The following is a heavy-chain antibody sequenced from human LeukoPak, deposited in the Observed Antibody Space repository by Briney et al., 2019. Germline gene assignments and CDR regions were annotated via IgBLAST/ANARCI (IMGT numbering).Heavy chain of an antibody. CDR1: GGSISSHY. CDR2: IYYSGST. J-gene: IGHJ5*02. CDR3: ARGRDWFDP. Sequence: SETLSLTCTVSGGSISSHYWSWIRQPPGKGLEWTGYIYYSGSTNYNPSLKSRVTISVDTSKNQFSLKLSSVTAADTAIYYCARGRDWFDPWGQGTLVTVSS. V-gene: IGHV4-59*11.